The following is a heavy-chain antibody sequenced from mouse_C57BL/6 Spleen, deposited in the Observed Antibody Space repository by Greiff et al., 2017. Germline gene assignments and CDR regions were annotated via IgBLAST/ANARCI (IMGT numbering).Heavy chain of an antibody. Sequence: EVQLQQSGPELVKPGASVKIPCKASGYTFTDYNMDWVKQSHGKSLEWIGDINPNNGGTIYNQKFKGKATLTVDKSSSTAYMELRSLTSEDTAVYYCARRGTTVVARYYFDYWGQGTTLTVSS. CDR2: INPNNGGT. D-gene: IGHD1-1*01. CDR1: GYTFTDYN. J-gene: IGHJ2*01. CDR3: ARRGTTVVARYYFDY. V-gene: IGHV1-18*01.